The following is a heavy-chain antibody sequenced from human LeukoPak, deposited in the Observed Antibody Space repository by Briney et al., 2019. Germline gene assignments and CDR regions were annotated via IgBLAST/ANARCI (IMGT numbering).Heavy chain of an antibody. CDR1: GGTFSTFV. CDR3: ARDLGSSYGPNDY. J-gene: IGHJ4*02. D-gene: IGHD5-18*01. V-gene: IGHV1-18*01. Sequence: ASVKVSCKTTGGTFSTFVLSSVRQAPGQGLEWMGWISAYNGNTNYAQKLQGRVTMTTDTSTSTAYMELRSLRSDDTAVYYCARDLGSSYGPNDYWGQGTLVTVSS. CDR2: ISAYNGNT.